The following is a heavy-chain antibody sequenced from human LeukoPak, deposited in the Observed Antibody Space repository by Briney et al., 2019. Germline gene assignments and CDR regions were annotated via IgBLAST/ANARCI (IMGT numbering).Heavy chain of an antibody. CDR1: GFTFSDYV. D-gene: IGHD3-10*01. CDR2: INDSGDRT. Sequence: GGSLRLSCAASGFTFSDYVWGWVRQAPGKGLEWVSGINDSGDRTYYADSVKGRFTISRDNSKNTLYLQMNSLRAEDTAVYYCAKDSSMIRGDYDYFDYWGQGTLVTVSS. J-gene: IGHJ4*02. V-gene: IGHV3-23*01. CDR3: AKDSSMIRGDYDYFDY.